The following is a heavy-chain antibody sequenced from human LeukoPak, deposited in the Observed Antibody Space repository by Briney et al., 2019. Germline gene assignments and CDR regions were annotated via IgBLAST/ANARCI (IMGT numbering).Heavy chain of an antibody. J-gene: IGHJ6*03. Sequence: GGSLRLSCAASGFTFSSYWMSWVRQAPGKGLEWVAVISYDGSNKYYADSVKGRFTISRDNSKNTLYLQMNSLRAEDTAVYYCAKGGGYDFWSGLGYYYYYMDVWGKGTTVTVSS. V-gene: IGHV3-30*18. D-gene: IGHD3-3*01. CDR3: AKGGGYDFWSGLGYYYYYMDV. CDR2: ISYDGSNK. CDR1: GFTFSSYW.